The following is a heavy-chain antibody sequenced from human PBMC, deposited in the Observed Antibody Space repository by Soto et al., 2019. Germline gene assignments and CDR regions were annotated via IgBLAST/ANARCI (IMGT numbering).Heavy chain of an antibody. Sequence: TFSFRASGGTFRNPAINWVRQSPGQGLEWMGRIIPIFSTTNYAQKFQGRVTITADKSTSTAYMELSSLRSEDTAVYYCARDTARSREAFDYWGQGTLVTVYS. J-gene: IGHJ4*02. CDR1: GGTFRNPA. CDR2: IIPIFSTT. V-gene: IGHV1-69*06. D-gene: IGHD6-13*01. CDR3: ARDTARSREAFDY.